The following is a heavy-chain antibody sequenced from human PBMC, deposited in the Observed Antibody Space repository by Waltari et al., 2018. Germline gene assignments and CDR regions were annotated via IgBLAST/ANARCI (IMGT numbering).Heavy chain of an antibody. J-gene: IGHJ4*02. CDR1: GGSISSYS. CDR3: ARERISSGYYFFDY. CDR2: IYTSGST. D-gene: IGHD3-22*01. V-gene: IGHV4-4*07. Sequence: QVQLQESGPGLVKPSETLSLTCTVSGGSISSYSWSWIRQHAGKGLEWIVRIYTSGSTNYNPSLKSRVTMSVDTSKNQFSLKLSSVTAADTAVYYCARERISSGYYFFDYWGQGTLVTVSS.